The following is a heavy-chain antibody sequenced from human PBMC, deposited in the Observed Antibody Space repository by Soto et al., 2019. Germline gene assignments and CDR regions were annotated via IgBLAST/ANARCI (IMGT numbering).Heavy chain of an antibody. CDR3: ARGGEEYALGNNWFDP. J-gene: IGHJ5*02. CDR2: ISPNSGGT. CDR1: GYTFTDYY. D-gene: IGHD3-16*01. V-gene: IGHV1-2*04. Sequence: ASVKVSCKASGYTFTDYYMHWVRQAPGQGLEWMGWISPNSGGTNYAQKFQGWVTMTRDTSISTAYMELSRLTSDDTAVYYCARGGEEYALGNNWFDPWGQGTPVTVSS.